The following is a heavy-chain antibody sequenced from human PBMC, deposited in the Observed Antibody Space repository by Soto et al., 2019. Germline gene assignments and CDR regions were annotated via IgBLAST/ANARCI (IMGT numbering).Heavy chain of an antibody. CDR1: GYDFARTW. D-gene: IGHD5-12*01. J-gene: IGHJ4*02. V-gene: IGHV5-51*01. CDR2: IYPGDSET. Sequence: PGESLKISCKASGYDFARTWIGWVRQLPGKGLDWLGIIYPGDSETRYSPSFRGQVTFSVDMSISTAYLQWSSLKTSDIAIYYCARLVGAYDSYFDHWGQGTRVPVPS. CDR3: ARLVGAYDSYFDH.